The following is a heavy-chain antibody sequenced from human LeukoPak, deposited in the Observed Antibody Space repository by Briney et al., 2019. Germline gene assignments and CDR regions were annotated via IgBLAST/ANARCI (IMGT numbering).Heavy chain of an antibody. CDR2: INSDGSTT. Sequence: PGGSLRLSCAASGFTFSSYAMSWVRQAPGKGLVWVSRINSDGSTTSYADSVKGRFTISRDNAKNTLYLQMSSLRAEDTAVYYCARGTGYGVFDSWGQGTLVTVSS. J-gene: IGHJ4*02. D-gene: IGHD4/OR15-4a*01. CDR1: GFTFSSYA. CDR3: ARGTGYGVFDS. V-gene: IGHV3-74*01.